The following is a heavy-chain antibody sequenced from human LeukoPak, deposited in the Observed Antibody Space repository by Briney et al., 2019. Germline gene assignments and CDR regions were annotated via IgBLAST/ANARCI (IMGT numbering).Heavy chain of an antibody. D-gene: IGHD5-18*01. CDR1: GGTFSSYA. J-gene: IGHJ4*02. CDR2: IIPIFGTA. Sequence: SVNVSFKASGGTFSSYAISWVRQAPGQGREGMGGIIPIFGTANYAQKFQGRVTITADESTSTAYMELSSLRSEDTAVYYCARAVDTARFDYWGQGTLVTVSS. CDR3: ARAVDTARFDY. V-gene: IGHV1-69*13.